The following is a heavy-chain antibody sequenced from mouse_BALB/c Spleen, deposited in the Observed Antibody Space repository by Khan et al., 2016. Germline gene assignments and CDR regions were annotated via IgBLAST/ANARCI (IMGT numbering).Heavy chain of an antibody. J-gene: IGHJ1*01. CDR2: ISYSGTS. D-gene: IGHD3-1*01. V-gene: IGHV3-2*02. CDR3: ARSGRFDGNYWYFDV. Sequence: EVQFQESGPGLVKPSQSLSLPCTVTGSSVTSDYAWSWIRQFPGNKLEWMGYISYSGTSYYNPSLKSRISITRDTSKNQFILQLNSVTTEDTATYYGARSGRFDGNYWYFDVWGAGSTVTVSS. CDR1: GSSVTSDYA.